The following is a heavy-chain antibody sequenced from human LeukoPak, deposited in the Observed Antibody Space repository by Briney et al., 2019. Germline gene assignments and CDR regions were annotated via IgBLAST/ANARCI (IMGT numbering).Heavy chain of an antibody. J-gene: IGHJ4*02. V-gene: IGHV4-34*01. Sequence: SETLSLTCAVYGGSFSGYYWSWIRQPPGKGLEWIGEINHSGSTNYNPSLKSRVTISVDTSKNQFSLKLSSVTAADTAVYYCARLYGSGSRDFDYWGQGTLVTVSS. CDR3: ARLYGSGSRDFDY. CDR2: INHSGST. D-gene: IGHD3-10*01. CDR1: GGSFSGYY.